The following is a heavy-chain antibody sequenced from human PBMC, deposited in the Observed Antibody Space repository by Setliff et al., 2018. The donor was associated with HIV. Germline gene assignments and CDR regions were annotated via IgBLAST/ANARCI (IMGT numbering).Heavy chain of an antibody. D-gene: IGHD6-6*01. Sequence: ASVKVSCKASGYTFTDHNIHWVQQAPGKGPEWMGRFDPEDGETIYAEKFQGRVTITADTSTDTAYMDLTSLRSDDTAVYYCAREGGLDWGFVAARTRWFDPWGQGTLVTVSS. CDR3: AREGGLDWGFVAARTRWFDP. J-gene: IGHJ5*02. V-gene: IGHV1-69-2*01. CDR1: GYTFTDHN. CDR2: FDPEDGET.